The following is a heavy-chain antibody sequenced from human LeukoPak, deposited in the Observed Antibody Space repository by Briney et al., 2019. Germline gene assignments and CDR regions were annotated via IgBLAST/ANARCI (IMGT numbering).Heavy chain of an antibody. V-gene: IGHV1-2*02. J-gene: IGHJ5*02. CDR1: GYTFTGYN. CDR2: INPNSGGT. D-gene: IGHD1-26*01. CDR3: ARDWMHGGSYFEVSGNNWFDP. Sequence: ASVKVSCKASGYTFTGYNMHWVRQAPGQGLEWMGWINPNSGGTNYAQKFQGRVTMTRDTSISTAYMELSRLRSDDTAVYYCARDWMHGGSYFEVSGNNWFDPWGQGTLVTVSS.